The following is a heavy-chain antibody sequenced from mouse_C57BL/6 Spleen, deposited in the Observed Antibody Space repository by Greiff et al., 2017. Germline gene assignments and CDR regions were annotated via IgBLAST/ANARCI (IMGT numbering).Heavy chain of an antibody. CDR2: ISYDGSN. D-gene: IGHD1-1*01. V-gene: IGHV3-6*01. J-gene: IGHJ2*01. Sequence: EVKLVESGPGLVKPSQSLSLTCSVTGYSITSGYYWNWIRQFPGNKLEWMGYISYDGSNNYNPSLKNRISITRDTSKNQFFLKLNSVTTEDTATYYCARAYYGIASYYFDYWGQGTTLTVSS. CDR1: GYSITSGYY. CDR3: ARAYYGIASYYFDY.